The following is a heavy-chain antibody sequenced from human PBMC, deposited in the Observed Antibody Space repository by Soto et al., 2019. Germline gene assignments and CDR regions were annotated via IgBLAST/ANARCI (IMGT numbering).Heavy chain of an antibody. CDR3: ARTVQGYHDVFDI. V-gene: IGHV4-31*03. D-gene: IGHD1-1*01. J-gene: IGHJ3*02. CDR2: IYYSGST. Sequence: SETLSLTCTVSGGSINSGGYYWSWMRQYPGKGLEWMGYIYYSGSTYYSPSLKSRLIISVDTSKNQFSLKLTPVTAADTAVYYCARTVQGYHDVFDIWGQGTMVTVSS. CDR1: GGSINSGGYY.